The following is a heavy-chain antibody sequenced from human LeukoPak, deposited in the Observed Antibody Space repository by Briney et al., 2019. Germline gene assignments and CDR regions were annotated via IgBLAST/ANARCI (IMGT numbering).Heavy chain of an antibody. V-gene: IGHV1-8*03. CDR3: AREADILTGYYRFDP. Sequence: ASVKVSCKASGYTFTSYDINWVRQATGQGLEWMGWMNPNSGNTGYAQKFQGRVTITRNTSISTAYMELSSLRSEDTAVYYCAREADILTGYYRFDPWGQGTLVTVSS. D-gene: IGHD3-9*01. CDR2: MNPNSGNT. CDR1: GYTFTSYD. J-gene: IGHJ5*02.